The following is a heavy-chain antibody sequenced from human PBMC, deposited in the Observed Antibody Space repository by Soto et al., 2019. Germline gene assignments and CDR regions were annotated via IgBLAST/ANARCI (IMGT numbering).Heavy chain of an antibody. Sequence: EVQLVESGGGLVQPGGSLRLSCAASGFTFSTYYMSWVRQAPGKGLEWVAHIKEDGSEKYYVDSVKGRFTISRDNAKNSLYLQMNSRRAEDTAVYYCTRDRGYCTGGTCDTVLDYGGQGTLVTVSS. V-gene: IGHV3-7*01. D-gene: IGHD2-15*01. J-gene: IGHJ4*02. CDR2: IKEDGSEK. CDR1: GFTFSTYY. CDR3: TRDRGYCTGGTCDTVLDY.